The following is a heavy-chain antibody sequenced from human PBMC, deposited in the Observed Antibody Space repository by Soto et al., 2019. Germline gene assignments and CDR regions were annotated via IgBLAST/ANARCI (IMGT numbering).Heavy chain of an antibody. CDR1: GYTFTSYG. CDR2: ISVYNGNT. CDR3: AREAASDSGYFRL. D-gene: IGHD4-17*01. J-gene: IGHJ1*01. Sequence: QVQLVQSGAEVKEPGASVKVSCKASGYTFTSYGISWVRQARGQGLEWMGWISVYNGNTNYAQKLQGRVTMTTDTXKSTAYMELRSLISDDTAVYYCAREAASDSGYFRLWGQGTLVTVSS. V-gene: IGHV1-18*01.